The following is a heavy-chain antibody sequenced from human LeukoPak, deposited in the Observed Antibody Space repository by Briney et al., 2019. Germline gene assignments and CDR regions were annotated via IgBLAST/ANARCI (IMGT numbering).Heavy chain of an antibody. CDR3: ARGIVVEPTANWFDP. Sequence: ASVKVSCKASGYTFTTYSIHWVGQAPGQRLEWMGRINGGNDNTRYSQKFQGRVTITRDTSASTAYMELSSLRSEDTAVYYCARGIVVEPTANWFDPWGQGTLVTVSS. J-gene: IGHJ5*02. V-gene: IGHV1-3*01. CDR2: INGGNDNT. D-gene: IGHD2-2*01. CDR1: GYTFTTYS.